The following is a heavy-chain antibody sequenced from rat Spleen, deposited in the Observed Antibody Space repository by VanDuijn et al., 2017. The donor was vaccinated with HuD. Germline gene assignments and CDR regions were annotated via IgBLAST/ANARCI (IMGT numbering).Heavy chain of an antibody. CDR3: ARHGVMDA. CDR2: ISYDGSST. CDR1: GFTFSDYY. V-gene: IGHV5-29*01. Sequence: EVQLVESDGGLVQPGRSLKLSCAASGFTFSDYYMAWVRQAPTKGLEWVATISYDGSSTYYRDSVKGRFTISRDNAKSTLYLQMDSLRSEDTATYYCARHGVMDAWGQGASVTVSS. J-gene: IGHJ4*01.